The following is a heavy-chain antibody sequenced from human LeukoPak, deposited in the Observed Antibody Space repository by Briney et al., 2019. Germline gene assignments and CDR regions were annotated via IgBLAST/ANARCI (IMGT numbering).Heavy chain of an antibody. D-gene: IGHD3-22*01. CDR2: INHSGST. J-gene: IGHJ4*02. V-gene: IGHV4-34*01. CDR1: GGSFSGYY. CDR3: AREGYDSSGYYTMVDY. Sequence: SETLSLTCAVYGGSFSGYYWSWIRQPPGKGLEWIGEINHSGSTNYNPSPKSRVTISVDTSKNQFSLKLSSVTAADTAVYYCAREGYDSSGYYTMVDYWGQGTLVTVSS.